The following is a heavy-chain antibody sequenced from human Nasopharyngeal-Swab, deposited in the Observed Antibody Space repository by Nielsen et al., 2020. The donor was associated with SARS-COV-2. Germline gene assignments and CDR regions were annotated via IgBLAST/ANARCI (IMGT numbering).Heavy chain of an antibody. J-gene: IGHJ5*02. CDR2: IYYSGST. CDR1: GGSISSGGYY. CDR3: ARDPGWKMFDP. V-gene: IGHV4-31*03. D-gene: IGHD1-1*01. Sequence: SETLSLTCTVSGGSISSGGYYWSWIRQHPGKGLEWIGYIYYSGSTYYNPSLKSRVTISVDTSKNQFSLKLSSVTAADTAVYCCARDPGWKMFDPWGQGTLVTVSS.